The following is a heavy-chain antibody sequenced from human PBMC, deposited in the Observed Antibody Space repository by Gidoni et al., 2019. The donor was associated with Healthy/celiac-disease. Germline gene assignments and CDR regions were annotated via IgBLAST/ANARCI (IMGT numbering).Heavy chain of an antibody. CDR3: ARTSEEYCSGGSCYWFDP. CDR1: GRSISSSSYY. V-gene: IGHV4-39*01. D-gene: IGHD2-15*01. CDR2: IYYSGST. Sequence: QLQLQESGPGLVKPSETLSLTCTVSGRSISSSSYYWGWIRQPPGKGLEWIGSIYYSGSTYYNPSLKSRVTISVDTSKNQFSLKLSSVTAADTAVYYCARTSEEYCSGGSCYWFDPWGQGTLVTVSS. J-gene: IGHJ5*02.